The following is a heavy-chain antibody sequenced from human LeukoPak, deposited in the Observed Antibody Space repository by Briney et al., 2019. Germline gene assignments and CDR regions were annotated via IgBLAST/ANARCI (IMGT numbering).Heavy chain of an antibody. V-gene: IGHV4-59*12. D-gene: IGHD5-18*01. CDR1: GDSISYYY. Sequence: SSETLSLTCTVSGDSISYYYWSWIRQPPGKGLEWIGYIYYSGSTYYNPSLKSRVTISVDTSKNQFSLKLSSVTAADTAVYYCARAIPRGYSYGIYFDYWGQGTLVTVSS. J-gene: IGHJ4*02. CDR3: ARAIPRGYSYGIYFDY. CDR2: IYYSGST.